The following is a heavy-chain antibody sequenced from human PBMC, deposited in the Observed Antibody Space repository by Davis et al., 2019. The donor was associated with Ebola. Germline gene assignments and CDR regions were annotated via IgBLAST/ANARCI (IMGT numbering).Heavy chain of an antibody. J-gene: IGHJ6*02. CDR1: GYSFTSYW. CDR2: IYPDDSDT. CDR3: ARHFVGKLFGMDV. V-gene: IGHV5-51*01. Sequence: GESLKISCTGSGYSFTSYWIGWVRQMPGKGLEWMGLIYPDDSDTRYSPSFQGQVTISADKSISTAYLQLSSLKASDTAIYFCARHFVGKLFGMDVWGQGTMVIVSS. D-gene: IGHD3-3*01.